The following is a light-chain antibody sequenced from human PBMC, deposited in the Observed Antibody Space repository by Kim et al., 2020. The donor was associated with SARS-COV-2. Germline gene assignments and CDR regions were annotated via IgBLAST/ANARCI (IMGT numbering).Light chain of an antibody. Sequence: QSVLTQPPSASGTPGQRVTISCSGSSSNIGSNYVYWHQQHPGTAPKVFIYRNDQRPSGVPDRFSGSKSGTSASLAISGLRSEDEADYYCASWDDSLSGWVFGGGTQLTVL. CDR2: RND. J-gene: IGLJ3*02. CDR1: SSNIGSNY. V-gene: IGLV1-47*01. CDR3: ASWDDSLSGWV.